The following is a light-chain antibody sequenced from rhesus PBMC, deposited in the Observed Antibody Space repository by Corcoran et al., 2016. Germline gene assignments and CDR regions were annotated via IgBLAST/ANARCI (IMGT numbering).Light chain of an antibody. J-gene: IGKJ2*01. CDR2: KAS. CDR3: LQYSSSPYS. Sequence: DIQMTQSPSSLSASVGDTVTITCRASQSISSWLDWYQQKPGKPPKLLIYKASSLQSGVPSRFSVSGAGTDFTLTISSLQPEDFASYYCLQYSSSPYSFGQGTKGEIK. CDR1: QSISSW. V-gene: IGKV1-22*01.